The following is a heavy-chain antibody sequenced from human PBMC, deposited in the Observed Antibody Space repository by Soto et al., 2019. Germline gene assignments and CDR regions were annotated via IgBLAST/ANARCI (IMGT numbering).Heavy chain of an antibody. CDR3: AREYGVYSLQH. Sequence: ASVKVSCKASGCTFSSYAISWVRQAPGQGLEWMGWIIPIFGTENYEQKFQGRVTITADESTSTAYMELSSLRSEDTAVYSCAREYGVYSLQHWGQGTLVTVSS. CDR1: GCTFSSYA. V-gene: IGHV1-69*13. J-gene: IGHJ1*01. D-gene: IGHD4-17*01. CDR2: IIPIFGTE.